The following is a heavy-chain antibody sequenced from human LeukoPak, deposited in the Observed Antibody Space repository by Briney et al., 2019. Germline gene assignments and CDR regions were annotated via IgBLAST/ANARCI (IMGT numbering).Heavy chain of an antibody. V-gene: IGHV1-8*01. D-gene: IGHD1-26*01. CDR2: MNPNSGNT. J-gene: IGHJ6*02. Sequence: GASVKVSCKASGYTFTSYDINWVRQATGQGLEWMGWMNPNSGNTGYAQKFQGRVTMTRNTSISTAYMELSSLRSEDTAVYYCARGTGATYYYYYGIDVWGQGTTVTVSS. CDR1: GYTFTSYD. CDR3: ARGTGATYYYYYGIDV.